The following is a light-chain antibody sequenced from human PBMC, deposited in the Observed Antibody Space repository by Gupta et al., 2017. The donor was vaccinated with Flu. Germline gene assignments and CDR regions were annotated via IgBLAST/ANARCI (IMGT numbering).Light chain of an antibody. Sequence: QSVLTQPPSASGTPGQRVTISCSGSNSNIGSNTVNWYQQFPGTAPRLLLYNDGQRPSGVPDRFSGSKSGTSVSLAIGGLQSDDEADFFCASWDDSLHGPVFGGGTRLTVL. CDR3: ASWDDSLHGPV. CDR2: NDG. V-gene: IGLV1-44*01. CDR1: NSNIGSNT. J-gene: IGLJ2*01.